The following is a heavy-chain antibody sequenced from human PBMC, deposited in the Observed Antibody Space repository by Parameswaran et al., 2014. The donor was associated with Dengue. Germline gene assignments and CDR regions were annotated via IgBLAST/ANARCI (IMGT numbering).Heavy chain of an antibody. CDR3: ATGTIFGVVHAFDY. D-gene: IGHD3-3*01. V-gene: IGHV1-18*01. Sequence: SWVRQAPGQGLEWMGWISAYNGNTNYAQKLQGRVTMTTDTSTSTAYMELRSLRSDDTAVYYCATGTIFGVVHAFDYWGQGTLVTVSS. CDR2: ISAYNGNT. J-gene: IGHJ4*02.